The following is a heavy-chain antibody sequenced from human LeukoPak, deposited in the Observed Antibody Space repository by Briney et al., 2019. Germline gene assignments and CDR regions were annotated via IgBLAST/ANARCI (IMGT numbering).Heavy chain of an antibody. J-gene: IGHJ4*02. V-gene: IGHV4-59*01. CDR2: MYNRGST. D-gene: IGHD6-19*01. CDR3: ARAEKAVTGTLDS. CDR1: GDSISNYY. Sequence: SETLCLTCTVSGDSISNYYWSWIRQAPGKELEWIGYMYNRGSTIYNPSLKSRVTISTDTSKNQFSLRLTSVTAADTAVYYCARAEKAVTGTLDSWGQGTLITVSS.